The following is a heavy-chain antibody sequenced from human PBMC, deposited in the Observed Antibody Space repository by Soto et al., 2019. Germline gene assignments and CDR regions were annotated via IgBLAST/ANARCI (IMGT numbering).Heavy chain of an antibody. CDR2: IIPVLGVA. Sequence: QVQLVQSGAEVKKPGSSVKVSCKASGGSFTSLIITWVRQAPGQGLEWMGRIIPVLGVAYYAQKFQGRVTITADKAPTTAYMEPTSLTSADTAVNDCANTPNPGSATPARYGMNVWGRGTTVTVSS. CDR1: GGSFTSLI. J-gene: IGHJ6*02. D-gene: IGHD2-15*01. V-gene: IGHV1-69*02. CDR3: ANTPNPGSATPARYGMNV.